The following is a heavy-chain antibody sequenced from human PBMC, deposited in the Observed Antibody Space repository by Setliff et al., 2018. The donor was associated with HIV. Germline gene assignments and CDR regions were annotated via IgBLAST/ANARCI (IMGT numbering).Heavy chain of an antibody. V-gene: IGHV1-69*06. CDR3: ARDIVVVPAAAVRNYYYYMDV. D-gene: IGHD2-2*01. J-gene: IGHJ6*03. CDR2: IIPIFGTA. Sequence: SVKVSCKASGGTFSSYAISWVRQAPGQGLEWMGRIIPIFGTANYAQKFQGRVTITADKSTSTAYMELSSLGSEDTAVYYCARDIVVVPAAAVRNYYYYMDVWGKGTTVTV. CDR1: GGTFSSYA.